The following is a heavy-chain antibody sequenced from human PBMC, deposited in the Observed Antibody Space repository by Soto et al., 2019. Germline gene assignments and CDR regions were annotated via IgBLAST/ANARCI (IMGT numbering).Heavy chain of an antibody. Sequence: QVQLVQSGVEVKKPGASVKVSCKASGYTFISHGISWVRQAPGQGLEWMGWISGKNGNTNYAQKLQGRVTLTTDTSTSTAYMELRSLRSDDTAVYYCARVSSSIGGVPDYGMDVWGQGTTVTVSS. J-gene: IGHJ6*02. D-gene: IGHD3-3*01. CDR2: ISGKNGNT. V-gene: IGHV1-18*04. CDR1: GYTFISHG. CDR3: ARVSSSIGGVPDYGMDV.